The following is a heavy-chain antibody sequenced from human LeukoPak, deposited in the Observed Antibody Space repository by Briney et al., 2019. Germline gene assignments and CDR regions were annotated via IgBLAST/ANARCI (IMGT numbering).Heavy chain of an antibody. J-gene: IGHJ6*03. CDR1: GGPISSGGYY. Sequence: SETLSLTCTVSGGPISSGGYYWIWIRQPAGKGLEWIGRIYISESTNFHPSLKRRVTISLDTSKNHFSLKLSSVTAADTAVYYCARVQRPDYYYYFMDVWGKGTTVTVSS. CDR3: ARVQRPDYYYYFMDV. V-gene: IGHV4-61*02. CDR2: IYISEST.